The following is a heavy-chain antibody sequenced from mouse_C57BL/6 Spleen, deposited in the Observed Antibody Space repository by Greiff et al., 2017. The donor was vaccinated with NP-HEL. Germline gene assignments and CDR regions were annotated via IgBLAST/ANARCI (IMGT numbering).Heavy chain of an antibody. CDR2: ISSGGSYT. J-gene: IGHJ2*01. CDR1: GFTFSSYG. Sequence: DVKLVESGGDLVKPGGSLKLSCAASGFTFSSYGMSWVRQTPDKRLEWVATISSGGSYTYYPDSVKGRFTISRDNAKNTLYLQMSSLKSEDTAMYYCARQGYDYDGFDYWGQGTTLTVSS. CDR3: ARQGYDYDGFDY. V-gene: IGHV5-6*02. D-gene: IGHD2-4*01.